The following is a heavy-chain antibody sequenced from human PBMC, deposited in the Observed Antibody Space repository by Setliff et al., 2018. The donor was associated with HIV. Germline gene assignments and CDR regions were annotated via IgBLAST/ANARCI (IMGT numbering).Heavy chain of an antibody. CDR3: ARGRAYSSGWGLLRNYYMDV. V-gene: IGHV4-34*01. J-gene: IGHJ6*03. CDR1: GESFSGYY. CDR2: INHSGST. D-gene: IGHD6-19*01. Sequence: LSLTCAVYGESFSGYYWTWIRQSPGKGLEWIGEINHSGSTNYNPPLKSRVTISVDTSKNQFSLRLHSMTAADTAVYFCARGRAYSSGWGLLRNYYMDVWGKGTTVTVSS.